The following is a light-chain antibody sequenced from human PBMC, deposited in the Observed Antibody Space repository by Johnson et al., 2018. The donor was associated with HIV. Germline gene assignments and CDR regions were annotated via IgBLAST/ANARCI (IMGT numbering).Light chain of an antibody. V-gene: IGLV1-51*01. CDR1: SSNIGNNY. J-gene: IGLJ1*01. CDR3: ATCDNSLRV. Sequence: QSVLTQPPSVSAAPGQKVTISCSGSSSNIGNNYVSWYQQLPGAAPKLLIFDNDKRPSGIPDRFSGSKSGTSATLGITVLQTGDEADYYCATCDNSLRVFGTGTKVTGL. CDR2: DND.